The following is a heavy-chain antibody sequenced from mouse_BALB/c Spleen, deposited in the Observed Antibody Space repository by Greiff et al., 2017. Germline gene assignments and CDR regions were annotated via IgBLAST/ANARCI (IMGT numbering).Heavy chain of an antibody. V-gene: IGHV1-4*02. J-gene: IGHJ2*01. CDR2: INPSSGYT. Sequence: QVQLKQSAAELARPGASVKMSCKASGYTFTSYTMHWVKQRPGQGLEWIGYINPSSGYTEYNQKFKDKTTLTADKSSSTAYMQLSSLTSEDSAVYYCARRAYYRYDSDYWGQGTTLTVSS. CDR1: GYTFTSYT. CDR3: ARRAYYRYDSDY. D-gene: IGHD2-14*01.